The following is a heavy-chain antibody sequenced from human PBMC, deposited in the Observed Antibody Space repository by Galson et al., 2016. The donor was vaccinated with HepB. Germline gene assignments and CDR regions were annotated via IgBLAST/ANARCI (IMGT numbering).Heavy chain of an antibody. CDR1: GFTFSSYA. J-gene: IGHJ4*02. CDR2: ISGSAGNI. D-gene: IGHD3-10*01. Sequence: SLRLSCAASGFTFSSYAMSWVRQAPGKGLEWVAVISGSAGNIYYADSVKGRLTVSRDNSNNTLYLPLNSLRAEDAAVYYCAKHKDRGALIGMFDYWGQGTLLIVSS. CDR3: AKHKDRGALIGMFDY. V-gene: IGHV3-23*01.